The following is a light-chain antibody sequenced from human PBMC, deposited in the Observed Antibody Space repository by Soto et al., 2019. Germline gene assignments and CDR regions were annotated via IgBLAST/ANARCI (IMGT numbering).Light chain of an antibody. J-gene: IGKJ5*01. V-gene: IGKV3-11*01. CDR3: QQRSNVIT. Sequence: EIVLTQSPATLSLSPGERATLSCRASQSVSSYLAWYQQKPGQAPRLLIYDASNRATGIPARFSGSASGTDFTLTISILEAEDFAVYYCQQRSNVITFGQGTRLEIK. CDR1: QSVSSY. CDR2: DAS.